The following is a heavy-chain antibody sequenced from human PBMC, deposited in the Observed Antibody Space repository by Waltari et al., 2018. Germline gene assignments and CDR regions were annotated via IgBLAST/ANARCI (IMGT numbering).Heavy chain of an antibody. V-gene: IGHV1-69*05. CDR3: ASLSRREQWLVVAFDI. D-gene: IGHD6-19*01. CDR1: ERPFTSTA. J-gene: IGHJ3*02. Sequence: QVQLVQSGLRVRKPGSPWKFSCRLSERPFTSTATGGVRRALGQGLEWMGGIIPIFGTANYAQKFQGRVTITTDESTSTAYMELSSLRSEDTAVYYCASLSRREQWLVVAFDIWGQGTMVTVSS. CDR2: IIPIFGTA.